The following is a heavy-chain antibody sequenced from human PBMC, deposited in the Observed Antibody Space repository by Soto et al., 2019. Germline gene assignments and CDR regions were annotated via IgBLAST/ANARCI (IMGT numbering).Heavy chain of an antibody. CDR3: VRDDYGGNPDAFDI. Sequence: QVQLQESGPGLVKPSQTLSLTCTVSGDSISSGDNYWSWIRQPPGKGLEWIGYICYSGSTFYNPSLKSRVTISVDTSKNQFSLKLSSVTAADTAVYYCVRDDYGGNPDAFDIWGQGTMVTVSS. V-gene: IGHV4-30-4*01. J-gene: IGHJ3*02. CDR2: ICYSGST. CDR1: GDSISSGDNY. D-gene: IGHD4-17*01.